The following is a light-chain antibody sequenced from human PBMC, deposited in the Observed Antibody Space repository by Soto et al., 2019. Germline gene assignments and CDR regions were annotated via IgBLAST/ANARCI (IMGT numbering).Light chain of an antibody. Sequence: QSVLTQPASVSGSPGQSITISCTGTSSDVGAYNYVSWYQQHPGKAPKLIIYEVSNRPSGVSNRFSGSKSGNTASLTISGLQAEDEADYYCSSFTNTYSYVFGTGTKLTVL. V-gene: IGLV2-14*01. CDR2: EVS. CDR3: SSFTNTYSYV. CDR1: SSDVGAYNY. J-gene: IGLJ1*01.